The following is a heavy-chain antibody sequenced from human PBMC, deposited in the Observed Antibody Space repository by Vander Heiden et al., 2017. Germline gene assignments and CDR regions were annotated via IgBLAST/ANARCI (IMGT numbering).Heavy chain of an antibody. CDR1: GVSVNSGDFY. CDR2: IYDNDNS. Sequence: QVLLEESGPGLVKPSQTLSLTCSVSGVSVNSGDFYWSWIRQPPGKGLEWIGYIYDNDNSYYNPSLKSRVFISVDTSKNQFSLNLTSVTSPDTAVYYCARVACSRGGCAHFDTWGQGALVTVSS. D-gene: IGHD2-15*01. V-gene: IGHV4-30-4*01. J-gene: IGHJ4*02. CDR3: ARVACSRGGCAHFDT.